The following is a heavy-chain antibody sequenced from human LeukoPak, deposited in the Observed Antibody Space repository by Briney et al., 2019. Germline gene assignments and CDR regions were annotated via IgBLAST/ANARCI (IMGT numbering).Heavy chain of an antibody. D-gene: IGHD5-18*01. V-gene: IGHV3-49*04. J-gene: IGHJ4*01. CDR1: GFTFSSYW. CDR3: TRDQNGILDY. Sequence: PGGSLRLSCAASGFTFSSYWMHWVRQAPGKGLEWVGFIRSKAYGGTTEYAASVKGRFTISRDDSKSIAYLQMNSLKTEDTAVYYCTRDQNGILDYWGQEPWSPSPQ. CDR2: IRSKAYGGTT.